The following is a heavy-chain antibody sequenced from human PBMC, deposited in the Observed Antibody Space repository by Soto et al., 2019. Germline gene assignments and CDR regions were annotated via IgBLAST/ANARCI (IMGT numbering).Heavy chain of an antibody. CDR1: RLTFSAHA. CDR2: IWSDGSRG. J-gene: IGHJ6*02. V-gene: IGHV3-33*01. Sequence: QVQLVESGGGVVQPGTSMRLSCAASRLTFSAHAMHWVRQAPGKGLEWVALIWSDGSRGFYADSVKGRFTISRDNFKNTLYLQINSLGSEDTAVYYCAGEPKGGAYDMDVWGQRTTVTVSS. CDR3: AGEPKGGAYDMDV. D-gene: IGHD3-16*01.